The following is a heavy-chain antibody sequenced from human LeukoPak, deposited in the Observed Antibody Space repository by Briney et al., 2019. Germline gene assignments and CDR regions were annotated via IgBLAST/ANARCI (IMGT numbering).Heavy chain of an antibody. J-gene: IGHJ4*02. V-gene: IGHV1-2*02. Sequence: ASVTVSCKASGYTFTGYYMHWVRQAPGQGLEWMGWINHNSSGTNYAQKFQGRVTMTRDTSISTAYMELSRLRSDDTAVYYCARERIDILTGTIDYWGQGTLVTVSS. CDR3: ARERIDILTGTIDY. D-gene: IGHD3-9*01. CDR2: INHNSSGT. CDR1: GYTFTGYY.